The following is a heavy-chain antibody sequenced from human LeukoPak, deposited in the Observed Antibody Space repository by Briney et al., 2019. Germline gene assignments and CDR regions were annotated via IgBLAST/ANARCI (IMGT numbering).Heavy chain of an antibody. D-gene: IGHD3-10*01. CDR1: GGPFTDYY. V-gene: IGHV4-34*01. J-gene: IGHJ3*02. CDR2: INGSGDI. Sequence: SETLSLTCAEYGGPFTDYYWSWIRQSPGKGLEWIGEINGSGDINYNPSLKSRATMSIDTSKNQFSLKLNSVTAADTAVYYCVRDGSPKFDWFGEYGGAFDIWGQGTTVTVSS. CDR3: VRDGSPKFDWFGEYGGAFDI.